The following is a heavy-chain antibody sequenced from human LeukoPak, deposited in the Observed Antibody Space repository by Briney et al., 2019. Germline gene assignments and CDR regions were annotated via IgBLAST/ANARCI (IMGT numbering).Heavy chain of an antibody. CDR3: ARDGDIVATADY. V-gene: IGHV1-2*02. CDR1: GYTFTGYY. Sequence: ASVKVSCKASGYTFTGYYMHWVRQAPGQGLEWMGWINPNSGCKKYAQKFQGRVNMTRDTPISPPYMEVRRLRSDDTAVYYCARDGDIVATADYWGQGTLVTVSS. J-gene: IGHJ4*02. CDR2: INPNSGCK. D-gene: IGHD5-12*01.